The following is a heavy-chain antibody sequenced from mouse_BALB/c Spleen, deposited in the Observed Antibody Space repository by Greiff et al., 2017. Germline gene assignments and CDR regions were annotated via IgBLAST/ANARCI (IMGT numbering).Heavy chain of an antibody. Sequence: EVKLEESGGGLVQPGGSRKLSCAASGFTFSSFGMHWVRQAPEKGLEWVAYISSGSSTIYYADTVKGRFTISRDNPKNTLFLQMTSLRSEDTAMYYCARWSGTEAMDYWGQGTSVTVSS. V-gene: IGHV5-17*02. CDR3: ARWSGTEAMDY. D-gene: IGHD3-3*01. CDR2: ISSGSSTI. CDR1: GFTFSSFG. J-gene: IGHJ4*01.